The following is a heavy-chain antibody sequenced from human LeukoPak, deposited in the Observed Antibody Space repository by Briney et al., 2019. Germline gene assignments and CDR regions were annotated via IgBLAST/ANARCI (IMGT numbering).Heavy chain of an antibody. Sequence: ASVKVSCKASGYTFTDYYIHWVRQAPGQGLEWMGRINPNSGGTNYAQKFQGRVTMTRDTSINTAYMDLSSLRSDDTAVYYCARSRNWLPFDYWGQGTLVTVSS. V-gene: IGHV1-2*06. CDR2: INPNSGGT. CDR1: GYTFTDYY. J-gene: IGHJ4*02. D-gene: IGHD1-1*01. CDR3: ARSRNWLPFDY.